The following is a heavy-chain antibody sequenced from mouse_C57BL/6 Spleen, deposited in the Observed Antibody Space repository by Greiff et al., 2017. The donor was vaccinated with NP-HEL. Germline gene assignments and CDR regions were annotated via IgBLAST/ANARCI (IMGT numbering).Heavy chain of an antibody. CDR3: ARQYYGSSYDYAMDY. V-gene: IGHV1-80*01. CDR2: IYPGDGDT. CDR1: GYAFSSYW. J-gene: IGHJ4*01. Sequence: VHLVESGAELVKPGASVKISCKASGYAFSSYWMNWVKQRPGKGLEWIGQIYPGDGDTNYNGKFKGKATLTADKSSSTAYMQLSSLTSEDSAVYFCARQYYGSSYDYAMDYWGQGTSVTVSS. D-gene: IGHD1-1*01.